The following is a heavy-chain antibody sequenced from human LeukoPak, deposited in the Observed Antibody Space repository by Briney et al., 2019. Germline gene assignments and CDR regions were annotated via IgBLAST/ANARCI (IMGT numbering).Heavy chain of an antibody. V-gene: IGHV4-59*08. CDR2: IYSSGGT. CDR3: ARCIVGATTGYYYYMDV. Sequence: SETLSLTCTVSGGSISSYYWSWIRQPPGKGLEWIGYIYSSGGTNYNPSLKSRVTISVDMSKNQFSLKLSSVTAADTAVYYCARCIVGATTGYYYYMDVWGKGTTVTVSS. J-gene: IGHJ6*03. D-gene: IGHD1-26*01. CDR1: GGSISSYY.